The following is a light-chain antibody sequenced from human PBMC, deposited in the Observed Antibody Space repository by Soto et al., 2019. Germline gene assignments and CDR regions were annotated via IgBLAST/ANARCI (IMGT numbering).Light chain of an antibody. CDR2: KTS. Sequence: DIVMTQTPLSSPVTLGQPASISCRSSQSLLDSDGDTYLSWLQQRPGQPPRLLIYKTSSRFSGVPDRCSGSGAGTDFTLKISRVEVEDVGVYYCMQATQFPHTFGQGTKLEI. CDR3: MQATQFPHT. J-gene: IGKJ2*01. CDR1: QSLLDSDGDTY. V-gene: IGKV2-24*01.